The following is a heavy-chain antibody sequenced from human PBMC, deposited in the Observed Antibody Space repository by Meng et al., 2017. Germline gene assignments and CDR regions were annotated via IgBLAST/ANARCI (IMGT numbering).Heavy chain of an antibody. J-gene: IGHJ4*02. CDR2: INPNSGGT. CDR3: AKSVWVVTATFDY. V-gene: IGHV1-2*06. CDR1: GYTFTGYY. Sequence: VQSGAEVKKPGAPVKVSCKASGYTFTGYYMHWVRQSPGQGLEWMGRINPNSGGTNYAQKFQGRVTMTRDTSISTAYMELSRLRSDDTAVYYCAKSVWVVTATFDYWGQGTLVTVSS. D-gene: IGHD2-21*02.